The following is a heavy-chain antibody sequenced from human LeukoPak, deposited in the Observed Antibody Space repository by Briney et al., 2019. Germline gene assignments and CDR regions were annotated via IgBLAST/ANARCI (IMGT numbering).Heavy chain of an antibody. CDR1: GFSFSAYG. Sequence: GGSLRLSCAASGFSFSAYGMHWVRQSPGKGLEWLAVIWDDGSYTYYADSVKGRFTISRDNAKNTLYLQMNSLRAEDTAVYYCAKPARGSGGSFLIVYWGQGTLVSVSS. V-gene: IGHV3-33*06. CDR2: IWDDGSYT. J-gene: IGHJ4*02. D-gene: IGHD2-15*01. CDR3: AKPARGSGGSFLIVY.